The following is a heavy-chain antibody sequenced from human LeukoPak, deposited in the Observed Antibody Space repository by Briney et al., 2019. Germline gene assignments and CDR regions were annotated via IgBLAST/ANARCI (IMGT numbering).Heavy chain of an antibody. Sequence: PGGSLRLSCAASGFTFSSYWMSWVRQAPGKGLEWVANIKQDGSEKYYVDSVKGRFTISRDNAKNSLYLQMNSLRAEDTAVFYCARQVIKTGTRAFDIWGQGTMVTVSS. J-gene: IGHJ3*02. CDR2: IKQDGSEK. CDR1: GFTFSSYW. V-gene: IGHV3-7*01. D-gene: IGHD1-1*01. CDR3: ARQVIKTGTRAFDI.